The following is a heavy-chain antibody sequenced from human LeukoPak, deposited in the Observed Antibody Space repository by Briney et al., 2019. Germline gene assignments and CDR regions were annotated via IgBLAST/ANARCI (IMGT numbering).Heavy chain of an antibody. CDR2: IYSGGST. V-gene: IGHV3-66*04. Sequence: GGSLRLSCAASEFSVGSNYMTWVRQAPGKGLEWVSLIYSGGSTYYADSVKGRFTISRDNSKNTLYLQMNSLRAEDTALYYCARRRYSSSSGEFDYWGQGTLVTVSS. CDR1: EFSVGSNY. D-gene: IGHD6-6*01. CDR3: ARRRYSSSSGEFDY. J-gene: IGHJ4*02.